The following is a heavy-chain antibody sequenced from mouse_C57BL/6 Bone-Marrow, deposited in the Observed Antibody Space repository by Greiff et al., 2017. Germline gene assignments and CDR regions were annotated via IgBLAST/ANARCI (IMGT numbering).Heavy chain of an antibody. CDR3: ARGDYYDSPWFAY. CDR1: GYTFTSYW. V-gene: IGHV1-64*01. Sequence: QVQLQQPGAELVKPGASVKLSCKASGYTFTSYWMHWVKQRPGQGLEWIGMIHPNSGSTNYNEKFKSKATLTVDKSYSTAYMQLSSLTSDDSAVYYCARGDYYDSPWFAYWGQGTLVTVSA. D-gene: IGHD1-1*01. J-gene: IGHJ3*01. CDR2: IHPNSGST.